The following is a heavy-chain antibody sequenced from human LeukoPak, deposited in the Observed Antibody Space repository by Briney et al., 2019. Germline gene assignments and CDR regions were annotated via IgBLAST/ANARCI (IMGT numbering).Heavy chain of an antibody. CDR1: GGSISSYY. J-gene: IGHJ3*02. D-gene: IGHD3-22*01. CDR2: IYYSGST. V-gene: IGHV4-59*01. CDR3: AREPGDFYYDSSGHDAFDI. Sequence: SGTLSLTCTVSGGSISSYYWSWIRQPPGKGLEWIGYIYYSGSTNYNPSLKSRVTISVDTSKNQFSLKLSSVTAADTAVYYCAREPGDFYYDSSGHDAFDIWGQGTMVTVSS.